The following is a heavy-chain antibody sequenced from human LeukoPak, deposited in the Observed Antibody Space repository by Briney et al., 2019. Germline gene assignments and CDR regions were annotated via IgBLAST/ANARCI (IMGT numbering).Heavy chain of an antibody. CDR1: GFTFSDYY. CDR3: ARDRSTTVTPIFDY. V-gene: IGHV3-11*04. D-gene: IGHD4-17*01. CDR2: ISSSGSTI. Sequence: GGSLRLSCAASGFTFSDYYMSWIRQAPGKGLEWVSYISSSGSTIYYADSVKGRFTISRDNAKNLLYLQMPRLRAEDTAVYYCARDRSTTVTPIFDYWGQGTLVSVSS. J-gene: IGHJ4*02.